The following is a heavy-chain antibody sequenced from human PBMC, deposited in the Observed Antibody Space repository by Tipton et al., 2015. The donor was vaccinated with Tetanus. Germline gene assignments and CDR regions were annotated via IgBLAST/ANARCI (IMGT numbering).Heavy chain of an antibody. Sequence: SLRLSCAASGFTFSSYSFNWVRQAPGKGLEWVSSITSGSDYIYYGDSVKGRFTISRDNAKSSLYLQMDSLRAGDTAVYYCARISKLVATGTSDYWGQGTLVIVSS. J-gene: IGHJ4*02. V-gene: IGHV3-21*01. CDR3: ARISKLVATGTSDY. D-gene: IGHD1-1*01. CDR2: ITSGSDYI. CDR1: GFTFSSYS.